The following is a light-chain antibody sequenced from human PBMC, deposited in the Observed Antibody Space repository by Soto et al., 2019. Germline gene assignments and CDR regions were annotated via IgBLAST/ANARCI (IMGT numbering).Light chain of an antibody. CDR1: QSVSSY. Sequence: EIVLTQSPATLSLSPGERATISCRASQSVSSYLAWYQQKPGQAPRLLIYDASNRATGIPARFSGSGSGTDFTLTISSLEPEDLAVYYCQQRSTPLTFGGGTKVEIK. CDR2: DAS. V-gene: IGKV3-11*01. J-gene: IGKJ4*01. CDR3: QQRSTPLT.